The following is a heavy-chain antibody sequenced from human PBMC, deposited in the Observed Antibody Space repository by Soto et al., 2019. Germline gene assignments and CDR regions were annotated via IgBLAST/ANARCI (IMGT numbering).Heavy chain of an antibody. CDR1: GGTFSSYA. V-gene: IGHV1-69*12. Sequence: QVQLVQSGAEVKKPGSSVKVSCKASGGTFSSYAISWVRQAPGQGLEWMGGIIPIFGTANYAQKLQGRVTITADESTSTAYMELSSLRSEDTAVYYCVRAEYYYDSSGLGYIDYWGQGTLVTVSS. D-gene: IGHD3-22*01. CDR3: VRAEYYYDSSGLGYIDY. CDR2: IIPIFGTA. J-gene: IGHJ4*02.